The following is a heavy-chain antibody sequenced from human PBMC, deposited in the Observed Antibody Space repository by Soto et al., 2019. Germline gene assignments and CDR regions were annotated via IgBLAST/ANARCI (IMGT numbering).Heavy chain of an antibody. Sequence: QVQLQESGPGLAKPSQTLSLSCTVSGDSISSGTYYWSWIRQHPGKGLEWIGYIHYSGSTYSNPSLKSRVTISVDTSQNQFSLKLSSVTAADTAVYYCARTSNWFDPWGQGTLVTVSS. J-gene: IGHJ5*02. CDR2: IHYSGST. CDR1: GDSISSGTYY. CDR3: ARTSNWFDP. V-gene: IGHV4-31*03.